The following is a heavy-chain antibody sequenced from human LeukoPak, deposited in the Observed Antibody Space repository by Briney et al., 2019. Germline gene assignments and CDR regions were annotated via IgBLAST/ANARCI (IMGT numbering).Heavy chain of an antibody. CDR2: IYYSGST. CDR1: GGSISSYY. D-gene: IGHD2-21*02. V-gene: IGHV4-59*01. CDR3: ARSDYYYYYGMDV. J-gene: IGHJ6*02. Sequence: SETLSLTCTVSGGSISSYYWSWIRQPPGKGLEWIGYIYYSGSTNYNPSLKSRVTISVDTSKNQFSLKLSSVTAADTAVYYCARSDYYYYYGMDVWGQGTTVTVSS.